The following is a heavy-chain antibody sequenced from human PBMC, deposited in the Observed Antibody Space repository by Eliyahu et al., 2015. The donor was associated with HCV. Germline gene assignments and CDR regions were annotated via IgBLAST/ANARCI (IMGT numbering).Heavy chain of an antibody. CDR3: ASGGGGIAVAGTGGWFDP. V-gene: IGHV4-59*01. J-gene: IGHJ5*02. CDR2: IHYSGST. D-gene: IGHD6-19*01. Sequence: QVQLQESGPGLVKPSETLSLTCTVSGGXITTYYWXWIRRPPGKGXEWIGYIHYSGSTNYNPSLKSRVTISVDTSKNQFSLNLTSVTTADTAVYYCASGGGGIAVAGTGGWFDPWGQGTLVTVSS. CDR1: GGXITTYY.